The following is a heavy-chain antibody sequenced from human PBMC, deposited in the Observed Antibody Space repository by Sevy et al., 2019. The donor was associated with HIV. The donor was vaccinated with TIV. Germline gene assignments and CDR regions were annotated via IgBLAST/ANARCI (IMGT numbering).Heavy chain of an antibody. CDR2: ISSSSRTI. CDR3: ARGPLGPPWD. CDR1: GFTFSSYS. J-gene: IGHJ4*02. D-gene: IGHD3-16*01. Sequence: GGSLRLSCAASGFTFSSYSMNWVRQAPGKGLEWVSYISSSSRTIYYADSVKGRFTISRDNAKNSLYLQMNSLRAEDTAVYYCARGPLGPPWDWGQGTLVTVSS. V-gene: IGHV3-48*01.